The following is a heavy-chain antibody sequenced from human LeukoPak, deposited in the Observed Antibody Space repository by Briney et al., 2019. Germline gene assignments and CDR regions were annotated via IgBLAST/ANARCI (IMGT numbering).Heavy chain of an antibody. CDR2: INPGGGST. D-gene: IGHD1-26*01. Sequence: ASVKVSCKASGYTFTGYYMHWVRQAPGQGLQWMGIINPGGGSTNYAQKFQGRVTMTRDTSTSTVYMELSSLTSEDTAVYYCARDFELHGNPRYYFDYWGQGTLATVSS. V-gene: IGHV1-46*01. J-gene: IGHJ4*02. CDR3: ARDFELHGNPRYYFDY. CDR1: GYTFTGYY.